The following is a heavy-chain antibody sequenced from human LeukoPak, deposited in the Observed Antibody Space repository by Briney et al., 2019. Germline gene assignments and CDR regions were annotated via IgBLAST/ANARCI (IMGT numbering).Heavy chain of an antibody. Sequence: ASVKVSCKASGYTFTGYYMHWVRQAPGQGLEWMGRIIPILGIANYAQKFQGRVTITADKSTSTAYMELSSLRSEDTAVYYCARDQYYGSGSYLSLYYYGMDVWGQGTTVTASS. CDR3: ARDQYYGSGSYLSLYYYGMDV. J-gene: IGHJ6*02. CDR1: GYTFTGYY. CDR2: IIPILGIA. V-gene: IGHV1-69*04. D-gene: IGHD3-10*01.